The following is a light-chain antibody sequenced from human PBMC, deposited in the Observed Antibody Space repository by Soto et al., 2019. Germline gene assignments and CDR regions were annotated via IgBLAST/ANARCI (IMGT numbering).Light chain of an antibody. V-gene: IGKV3-15*01. J-gene: IGKJ5*01. CDR3: QQYNNWPFS. Sequence: EVVMTQSPATLSVSPGERATLSCRASQIVNTFYLAWYQQKPGQSPRLLIYDVSIRATGVPARFSGTGSETDFTLTISGLQSEDSAVYFCQQYNNWPFSFGQGTRLEIK. CDR1: QIVNTFY. CDR2: DVS.